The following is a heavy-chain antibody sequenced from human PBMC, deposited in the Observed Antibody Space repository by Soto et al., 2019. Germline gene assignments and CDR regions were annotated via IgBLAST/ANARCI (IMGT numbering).Heavy chain of an antibody. V-gene: IGHV3-21*06. Sequence: PGGSLRLSCAASGFTFSSYSMNWVRQAPGKGLEWVSSISGTSTYIYHGDSFKGRFTISRDNAKNSLYLQMNSLRVEDTAVYYCARSPSYYYGSGSYDYWGLGTLVTVSS. J-gene: IGHJ4*02. CDR3: ARSPSYYYGSGSYDY. CDR2: ISGTSTYI. CDR1: GFTFSSYS. D-gene: IGHD3-10*01.